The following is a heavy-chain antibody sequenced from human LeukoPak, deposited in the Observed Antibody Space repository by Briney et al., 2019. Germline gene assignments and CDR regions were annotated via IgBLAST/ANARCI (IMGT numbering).Heavy chain of an antibody. Sequence: SETLSLTCTVSGGSIGSYYWSWIRQPPGKGLEWIGYIYYSGSTNYNPSLKSRVTISVDTSKNQFSLKLSSVTAADTAVYYCARDRYSMDVWGQGTTVTVSS. CDR1: GGSIGSYY. CDR3: ARDRYSMDV. D-gene: IGHD1-14*01. J-gene: IGHJ6*02. CDR2: IYYSGST. V-gene: IGHV4-59*01.